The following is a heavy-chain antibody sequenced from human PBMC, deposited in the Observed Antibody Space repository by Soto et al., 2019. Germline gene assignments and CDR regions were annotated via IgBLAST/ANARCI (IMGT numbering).Heavy chain of an antibody. Sequence: QVQLVESGGGGVQPGRTLRLSWAASGFPFNPSGMHWARQAHGKGLAGVAVISFDEKIQYSPDSVKGRFPISRDNSKYTMSLQLDSLRPEDTAVYYCAKVAERSIITFGGVIADWGQGTLVTVSS. J-gene: IGHJ4*02. D-gene: IGHD3-16*02. V-gene: IGHV3-30*18. CDR2: ISFDEKIQ. CDR1: GFPFNPSG. CDR3: AKVAERSIITFGGVIAD.